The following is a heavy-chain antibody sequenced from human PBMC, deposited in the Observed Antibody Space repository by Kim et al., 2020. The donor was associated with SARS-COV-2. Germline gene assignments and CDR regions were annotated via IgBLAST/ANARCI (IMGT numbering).Heavy chain of an antibody. Sequence: GGSLRLSCAASGFTFSSYAMSWVRQAPGKGLEWVSAIGGSGGSTYYADSVKGRFTISRDNSKNTLYLQMNSLRAEDTAVYYCAKVGSGGFGELLYDTPPRGFDYWGQGTLVTVSS. D-gene: IGHD3-10*01. V-gene: IGHV3-23*01. CDR2: IGGSGGST. CDR3: AKVGSGGFGELLYDTPPRGFDY. J-gene: IGHJ4*02. CDR1: GFTFSSYA.